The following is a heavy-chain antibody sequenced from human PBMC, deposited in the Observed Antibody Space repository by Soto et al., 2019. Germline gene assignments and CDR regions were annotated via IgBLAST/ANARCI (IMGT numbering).Heavy chain of an antibody. CDR3: ARGQEGVVATH. J-gene: IGHJ4*02. Sequence: QVQLQQWGAGLLKPSETLSLNCAVTGGSLSGYYWSWIRQPPVKGLEWIGEVKDGGHTNYSPSHRGRVTTSSDPANNQFCLRMNSVSAADTGVYYCARGQEGVVATHWDQGSLVTVSS. CDR1: GGSLSGYY. CDR2: VKDGGHT. D-gene: IGHD5-12*01. V-gene: IGHV4-34*01.